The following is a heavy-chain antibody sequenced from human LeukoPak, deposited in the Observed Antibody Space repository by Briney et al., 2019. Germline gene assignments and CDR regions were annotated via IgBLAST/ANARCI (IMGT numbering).Heavy chain of an antibody. V-gene: IGHV3-30*18. CDR2: ISYDGSNK. J-gene: IGHJ1*01. CDR1: GFTFSSYG. Sequence: GRSLRLSGAASGFTFSSYGMHWVRQAPGKGLEWVAVISYDGSNKYYADSVKGRFTISRDNSKNTLYLQMNSLRAEDTAVYYCAKGGRYFDWLFPFQHWGQGTLVTVSS. CDR3: AKGGRYFDWLFPFQH. D-gene: IGHD3-9*01.